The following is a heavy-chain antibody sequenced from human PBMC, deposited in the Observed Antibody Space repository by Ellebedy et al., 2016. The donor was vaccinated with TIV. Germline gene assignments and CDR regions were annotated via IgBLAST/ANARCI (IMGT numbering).Heavy chain of an antibody. V-gene: IGHV4-38-2*02. CDR2: IYHSGST. J-gene: IGHJ4*02. CDR1: GYSITSGYV. Sequence: MPSETLSLTCSVSGYSITSGYVWGWIRQPPGRGLEWIGSIYHSGSTYYNPSLKSRVTISVDTSKNQFSLKLRSVTAADTAVYYCARDLWATVTEMSDYWGQGTLVTVSS. D-gene: IGHD4-17*01. CDR3: ARDLWATVTEMSDY.